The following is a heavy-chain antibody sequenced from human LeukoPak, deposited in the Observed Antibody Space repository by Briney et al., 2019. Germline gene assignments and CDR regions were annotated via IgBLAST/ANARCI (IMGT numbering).Heavy chain of an antibody. CDR3: ARDNTYYYDSSGYYLAFDI. CDR1: GGSISSGGYY. Sequence: SETLSLTCTVSGGSISSGGYYWSWIRQHPGKGLEWIGYIYYSGSTYYNPSLKSRVTISVDTSKNQFSLKLSSVTAADTAVYYCARDNTYYYDSSGYYLAFDIWGQGTMVTVSS. D-gene: IGHD3-22*01. CDR2: IYYSGST. J-gene: IGHJ3*02. V-gene: IGHV4-31*03.